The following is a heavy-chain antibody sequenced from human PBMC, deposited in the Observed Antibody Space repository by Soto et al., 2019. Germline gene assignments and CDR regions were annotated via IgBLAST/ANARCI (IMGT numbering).Heavy chain of an antibody. D-gene: IGHD3-10*01. CDR1: GYTFTSYG. Sequence: ASVKVSCKASGYTFTSYGISWVRQAPGQGLEWMGWISAYNGNTNYAQRFQGRVTLNADDSMTTAYMEMTSLRSDDTAVYYCAKEAGDHWGQGTLVTVSS. CDR3: AKEAGDH. CDR2: ISAYNGNT. J-gene: IGHJ4*02. V-gene: IGHV1-18*04.